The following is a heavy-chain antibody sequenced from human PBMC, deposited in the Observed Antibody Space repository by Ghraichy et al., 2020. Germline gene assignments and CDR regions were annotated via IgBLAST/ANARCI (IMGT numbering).Heavy chain of an antibody. CDR3: ARDSKDYDYVWGSYRPNYYYYGMDV. CDR2: ISAYNGNT. Sequence: ASVKVSCKASGYTFTSYGISWVRQAPGQGLEWMGWISAYNGNTNYAQKLQGRVTMTTDTSTSTAYMELRSLRSDDTAVYYCARDSKDYDYVWGSYRPNYYYYGMDVWGQGTTVTVSS. V-gene: IGHV1-18*04. J-gene: IGHJ6*02. CDR1: GYTFTSYG. D-gene: IGHD3-16*02.